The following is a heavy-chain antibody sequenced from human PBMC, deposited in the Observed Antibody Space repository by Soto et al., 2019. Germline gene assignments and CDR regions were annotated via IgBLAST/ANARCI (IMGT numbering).Heavy chain of an antibody. V-gene: IGHV3-30*18. D-gene: IGHD1-26*01. CDR3: AKDRADTGTYYFDS. CDR1: NFTFSNYG. Sequence: QVQLVESGGGVVQPGRSLRLSCAASNFTFSNYGMHWVRQAPGKGLEWVALISNDGSHKFYTDSVKGRFTISRDNSRNTLSLQMNSLRADDTAVYYFAKDRADTGTYYFDSWGQGTLITVSS. J-gene: IGHJ4*02. CDR2: ISNDGSHK.